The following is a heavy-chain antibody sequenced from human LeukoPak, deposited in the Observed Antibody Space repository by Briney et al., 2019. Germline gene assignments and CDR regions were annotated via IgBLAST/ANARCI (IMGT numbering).Heavy chain of an antibody. D-gene: IGHD1-26*01. CDR3: ARGQSGGLSGSWGGLFASYYTYYYMDV. Sequence: GASVKVSCKASGYTFTMYYIHWVRQAPGQGLEWMGMINPSDGATTYAKRFQGRVTMTRDMSTATVYMDLRSLRYEDTAVYFCARGQSGGLSGSWGGLFASYYTYYYMDVWGRGTTVTVSS. CDR2: INPSDGAT. V-gene: IGHV1-46*01. CDR1: GYTFTMYY. J-gene: IGHJ6*03.